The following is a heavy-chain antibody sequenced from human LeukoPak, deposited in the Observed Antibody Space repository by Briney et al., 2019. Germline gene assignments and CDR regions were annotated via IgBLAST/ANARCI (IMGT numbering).Heavy chain of an antibody. D-gene: IGHD5-12*01. Sequence: SVKVSCKASGGTFSSYAISWVRQAPGQGLEWMGGIIPVFGTANYAQKFQGRVTITTDESTSTAYMELSSLRSEDTAVYYCASSKGGYDPLDYWGQGTLVTVSS. V-gene: IGHV1-69*05. J-gene: IGHJ4*02. CDR1: GGTFSSYA. CDR2: IIPVFGTA. CDR3: ASSKGGYDPLDY.